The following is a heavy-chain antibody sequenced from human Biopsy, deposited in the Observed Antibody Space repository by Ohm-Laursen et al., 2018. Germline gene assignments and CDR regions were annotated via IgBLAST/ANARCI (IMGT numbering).Heavy chain of an antibody. CDR1: AYSFGDHR. CDR2: IDPKSGGT. V-gene: IGHV1-2*02. J-gene: IGHJ4*02. D-gene: IGHD3-3*01. Sequence: SVKVSCNASAYSFGDHRIHWVRQAPGQGLEWMGWIDPKSGGTNYAQKFQGRVTMTRDTSTSTTYMELRRLTSDDTAVFYCARELGDFWGGRQFDFWGQGTLVTVSS. CDR3: ARELGDFWGGRQFDF.